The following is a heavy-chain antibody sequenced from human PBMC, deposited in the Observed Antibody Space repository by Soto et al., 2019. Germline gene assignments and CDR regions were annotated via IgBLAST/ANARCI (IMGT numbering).Heavy chain of an antibody. V-gene: IGHV4-30-4*01. CDR2: IYYSGST. CDR3: ARAVCSGGSCYSPYYYGMDV. CDR1: GGSISSGDYY. Sequence: SETLSLTCTVSGGSISSGDYYWSWIRQPPGKGLEWIGYIYYSGSTYYNPSLKSRVTISVDTSKNQFSLKLSSVTAADTAVYYCARAVCSGGSCYSPYYYGMDVWGQGTTVTVSS. D-gene: IGHD2-15*01. J-gene: IGHJ6*02.